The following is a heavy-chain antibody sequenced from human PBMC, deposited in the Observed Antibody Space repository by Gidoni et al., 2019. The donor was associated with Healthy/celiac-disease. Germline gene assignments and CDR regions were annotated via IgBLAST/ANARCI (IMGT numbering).Heavy chain of an antibody. CDR1: GFTVSSNY. CDR3: AREGVGATMDAFDI. Sequence: EVQLVESGGGLVQPGGSLRLSCAASGFTVSSNYMSWVRQAPGKGLEWVSVIYSGGSTYYADSVKGRFTISRHNSKNTLDLQMNSLRAEDTAVYYCAREGVGATMDAFDIWGQGTMVTVSS. V-gene: IGHV3-53*04. D-gene: IGHD1-26*01. CDR2: IYSGGST. J-gene: IGHJ3*02.